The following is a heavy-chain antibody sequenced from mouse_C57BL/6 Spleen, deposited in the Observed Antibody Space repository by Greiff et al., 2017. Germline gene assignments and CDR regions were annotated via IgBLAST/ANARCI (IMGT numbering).Heavy chain of an antibody. CDR1: GYAFTNYL. D-gene: IGHD2-5*01. CDR3: ARGSNDWYFDV. Sequence: QVQLQQSGAELVRPGTSVKVSCKASGYAFTNYLIEWVKQRPGQGLEWIGVINPGSGGTNYNEKFKGKATLTADKSSSTAYMQLSSLTSEDSAVYFCARGSNDWYFDVWGTGTTVTVSS. V-gene: IGHV1-54*01. CDR2: INPGSGGT. J-gene: IGHJ1*03.